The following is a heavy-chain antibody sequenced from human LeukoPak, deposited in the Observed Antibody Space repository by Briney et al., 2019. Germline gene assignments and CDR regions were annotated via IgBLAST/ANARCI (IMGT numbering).Heavy chain of an antibody. D-gene: IGHD2-15*01. CDR3: ARPAEDCSGGSCYSEVHAFDI. CDR1: GGSISSYY. CDR2: IYYSGST. J-gene: IGHJ3*02. V-gene: IGHV4-59*04. Sequence: SEILSLTCTVSGGSISSYYWSWIRQPPGKGLEWIGYIYYSGSTYYNPSLKSRVTISVDTSKNQFSLKLSSVTAADTAVYYCARPAEDCSGGSCYSEVHAFDIWGQGTMVTVSS.